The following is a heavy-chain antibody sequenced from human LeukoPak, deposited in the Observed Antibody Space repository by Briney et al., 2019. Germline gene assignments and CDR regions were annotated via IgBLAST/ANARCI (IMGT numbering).Heavy chain of an antibody. D-gene: IGHD2/OR15-2a*01. Sequence: PSQTLSLTCTVSGGSISSGGYYWSWIRQHPGKGLEWIGYIYYSGSTYYNPSLKSRVTISVDTSKNQFSLKLSSVTAADTAIYYCVKRFLESIVSDHWGQGTLVTVSS. J-gene: IGHJ5*02. V-gene: IGHV4-31*03. CDR2: IYYSGST. CDR3: VKRFLESIVSDH. CDR1: GGSISSGGYY.